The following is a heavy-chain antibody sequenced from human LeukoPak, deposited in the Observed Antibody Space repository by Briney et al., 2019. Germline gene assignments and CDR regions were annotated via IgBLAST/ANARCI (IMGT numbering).Heavy chain of an antibody. CDR2: INHSGST. V-gene: IGHV4-34*01. J-gene: IGHJ5*02. CDR3: ERGLRDLSSRFDP. Sequence: PSETLSLACAVYGGSFSGYYWSWVRQPPGKGLEWIGEINHSGSTNYNPSLKSRVTISVDTSKNQFSLKLSSVTAADTAVYYCERGLRDLSSRFDPWGQGTLVTVSS. D-gene: IGHD3-3*01. CDR1: GGSFSGYY.